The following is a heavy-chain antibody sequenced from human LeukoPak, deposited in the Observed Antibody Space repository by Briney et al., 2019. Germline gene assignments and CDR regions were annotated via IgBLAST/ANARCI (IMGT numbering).Heavy chain of an antibody. Sequence: ASVKVSCKASGYTFTSYDINWVRQATGQGLEWMGWMNPNSGNTGYAQKFQGRVTMTRNTSISTAYMELSSLRSEDTAVYYCARGRGAVRRSTAPTQATHAFDIWGQGTMVTVSS. V-gene: IGHV1-8*01. CDR1: GYTFTSYD. CDR3: ARGRGAVRRSTAPTQATHAFDI. D-gene: IGHD3-16*01. CDR2: MNPNSGNT. J-gene: IGHJ3*02.